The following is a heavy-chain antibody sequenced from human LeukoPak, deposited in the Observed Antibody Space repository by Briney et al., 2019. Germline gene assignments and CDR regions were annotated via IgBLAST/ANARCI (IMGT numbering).Heavy chain of an antibody. D-gene: IGHD1-14*01. Sequence: GGSLRLSCAASGFTFSSHAMHWVRQAPGKGLEWVAVISYDGSNKYYADSVKGRFTISRDNAKNSLYLQMNSLRAEDTAVYYCARDSVRSAFDIWGQGTMVTVSS. CDR2: ISYDGSNK. CDR1: GFTFSSHA. CDR3: ARDSVRSAFDI. V-gene: IGHV3-30-3*01. J-gene: IGHJ3*02.